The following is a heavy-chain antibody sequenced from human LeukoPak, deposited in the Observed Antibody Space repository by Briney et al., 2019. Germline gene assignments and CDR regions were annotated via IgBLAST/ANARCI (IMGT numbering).Heavy chain of an antibody. CDR2: INHSGST. D-gene: IGHD6-13*01. V-gene: IGHV4-34*01. J-gene: IGHJ5*02. CDR1: GGSFSGYY. CDR3: ARDIAAALYNWFDP. Sequence: SETLSLTCAVYGGSFSGYYWSWIRQPPGKGLEWIGEINHSGSTNYNPSLKSRVTISVDTSKNQFSLKLSSVTAADTAVYYCARDIAAALYNWFDPWGQGTLVTVSS.